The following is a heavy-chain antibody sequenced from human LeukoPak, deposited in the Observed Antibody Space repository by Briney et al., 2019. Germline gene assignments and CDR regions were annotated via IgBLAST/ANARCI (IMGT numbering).Heavy chain of an antibody. V-gene: IGHV1-24*01. D-gene: IGHD3-3*01. CDR3: ATGNDFWSGYYTFDY. J-gene: IGHJ4*02. Sequence: ASVKVSCKVSGYSLSELSMHWVRQAPGKGLEWMGGFDPEDGKTINAQKFQGRLTMTEDTSTDTAYMELSSLRSEDTAVYYCATGNDFWSGYYTFDYWGQGTLVTVSS. CDR2: FDPEDGKT. CDR1: GYSLSELS.